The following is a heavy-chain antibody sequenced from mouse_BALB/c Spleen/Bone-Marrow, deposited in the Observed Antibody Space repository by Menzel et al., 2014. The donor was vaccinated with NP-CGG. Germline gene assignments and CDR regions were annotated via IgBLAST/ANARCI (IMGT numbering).Heavy chain of an antibody. Sequence: VQLQQSGAELARPGASVKMSCKASGYTFTSYTMHWIKQRPGQGLEWIGYIDPSSGYSNYNRKFKDKATLTADISSSTAYMQLSSLTSEDSAVYYCAPYDGYYNWYFDVWGAGTTVTVSS. V-gene: IGHV1-4*01. D-gene: IGHD2-3*01. CDR1: GYTFTSYT. J-gene: IGHJ1*01. CDR3: APYDGYYNWYFDV. CDR2: IDPSSGYS.